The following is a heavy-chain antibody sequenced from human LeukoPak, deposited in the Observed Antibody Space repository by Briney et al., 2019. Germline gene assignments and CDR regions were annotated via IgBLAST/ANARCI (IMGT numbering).Heavy chain of an antibody. D-gene: IGHD6-19*01. Sequence: SETLSLTCTVSGGSISSSSYFWGWIRQPPGKGLEWIGSIYYSGSTYYNPSLKSRVTISVDTSKNQFSLKLSSVTAADTAVYYCARDLSIAVAGVGNYYYMDVWGKGTTVTVS. CDR1: GGSISSSSYF. CDR3: ARDLSIAVAGVGNYYYMDV. V-gene: IGHV4-39*07. J-gene: IGHJ6*03. CDR2: IYYSGST.